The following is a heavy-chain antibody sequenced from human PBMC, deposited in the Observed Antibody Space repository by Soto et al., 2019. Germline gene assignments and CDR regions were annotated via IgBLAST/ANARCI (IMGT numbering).Heavy chain of an antibody. J-gene: IGHJ4*02. CDR1: GYSRSTRGVA. D-gene: IGHD4-17*01. V-gene: IGHV2-5*02. Sequence: QIPLKESGPTLVQPTQTLPVTCTFSGYSRSTRGVAVGWFRQPPGKDLEWLALIYWDEDKWYSPSLKSRLTITDDKSKSQVVLTMTKMHPVDTSTYCGAHRPRDYTYYFDYWGQGTLVTVSS. CDR2: IYWDEDK. CDR3: AHRPRDYTYYFDY.